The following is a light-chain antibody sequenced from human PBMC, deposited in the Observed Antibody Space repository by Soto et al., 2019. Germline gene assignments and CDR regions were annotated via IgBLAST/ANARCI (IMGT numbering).Light chain of an antibody. V-gene: IGKV3-15*01. CDR2: GAS. Sequence: EIVMTQSPATLSVSPGERATLSCRASQSVSNNLAWYRQKPGQAPRLLIYGASTRATGIPARFSGSGSGTEFTLAISSLQAEDFAVYYGHKYNNWHRTFGQGTKVEIK. CDR3: HKYNNWHRT. J-gene: IGKJ1*01. CDR1: QSVSNN.